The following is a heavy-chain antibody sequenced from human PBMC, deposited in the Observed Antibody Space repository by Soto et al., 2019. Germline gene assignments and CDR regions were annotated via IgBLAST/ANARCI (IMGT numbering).Heavy chain of an antibody. Sequence: ASVKVSCKASGDTLIAYYLHWVRQAPGQGLEWMGRIKPNNGGTHYARKFGGRLTMTRDTSINTAYMELGSLRSDDTGVYYCASHGWLSHWGQGTLVTVSS. CDR1: GDTLIAYY. D-gene: IGHD5-12*01. V-gene: IGHV1-2*05. CDR2: IKPNNGGT. J-gene: IGHJ4*02. CDR3: ASHGWLSH.